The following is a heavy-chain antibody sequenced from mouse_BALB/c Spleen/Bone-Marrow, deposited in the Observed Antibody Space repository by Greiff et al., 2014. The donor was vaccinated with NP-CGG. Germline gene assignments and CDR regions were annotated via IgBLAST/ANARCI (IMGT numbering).Heavy chain of an antibody. CDR1: GYAFTNYL. CDR2: INPGSGGT. V-gene: IGHV1-54*01. CDR3: ARDGDYDEDYAMDY. Sequence: VQLQQSGAELVRPGTSVRVSCKASGYAFTNYLIEWVKQRPGQGLEWIGVINPGSGGTNYNEKFKGKATLTADKSSSTAYMQLSSLTSDDSAVYFCARDGDYDEDYAMDYWGQGTSVTVSS. J-gene: IGHJ4*01. D-gene: IGHD2-4*01.